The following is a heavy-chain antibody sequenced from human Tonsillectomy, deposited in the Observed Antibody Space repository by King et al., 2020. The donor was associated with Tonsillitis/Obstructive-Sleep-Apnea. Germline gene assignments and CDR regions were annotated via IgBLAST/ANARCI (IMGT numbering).Heavy chain of an antibody. Sequence: VQLVESGGDLVQPGGSLRLSCGASGFTFSSYWMSWVRQAPGKGLEWVANIKQDVTEKHYVDSMKGRFTISRDNAENSVYLQMNSLRAEDTALYYCAREAWGSLDSWGQGTLVTVSS. D-gene: IGHD3-16*01. CDR2: IKQDVTEK. CDR1: GFTFSSYW. V-gene: IGHV3-7*03. J-gene: IGHJ4*02. CDR3: AREAWGSLDS.